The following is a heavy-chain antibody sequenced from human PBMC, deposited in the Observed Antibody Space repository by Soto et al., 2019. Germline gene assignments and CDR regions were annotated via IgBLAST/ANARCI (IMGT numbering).Heavy chain of an antibody. CDR3: ARDYDSSGYPRYYFDY. D-gene: IGHD3-22*01. V-gene: IGHV3-33*01. Sequence: QVQLVESGGGVVQPGRSLRLSCAASGFTFSSYGMHWVRQAPGKGLEGGAVIWYDGSNKYYADSVKGRFTISRDNSKNTLYLQMNSLRAEDTAVYYCARDYDSSGYPRYYFDYWGQGTLVTVSS. J-gene: IGHJ4*02. CDR1: GFTFSSYG. CDR2: IWYDGSNK.